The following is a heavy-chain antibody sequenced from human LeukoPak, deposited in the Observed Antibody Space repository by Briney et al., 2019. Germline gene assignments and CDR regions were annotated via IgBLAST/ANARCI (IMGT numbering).Heavy chain of an antibody. Sequence: GGSLRLSCAASGLTFSSHWMHWVRQAPGKGLVWVSRITNDGSSTTYADSVKGRFTISRDNPKNTLYLQMNSLRAEDTALYFCAKKAQYNGNYPLDYWGQGTLVTVSS. CDR3: AKKAQYNGNYPLDY. CDR2: ITNDGSST. J-gene: IGHJ4*02. D-gene: IGHD1-26*01. V-gene: IGHV3-74*01. CDR1: GLTFSSHW.